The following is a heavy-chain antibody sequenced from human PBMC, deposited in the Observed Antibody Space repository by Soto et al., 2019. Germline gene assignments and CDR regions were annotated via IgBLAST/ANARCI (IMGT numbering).Heavy chain of an antibody. J-gene: IGHJ4*02. CDR1: GYTFTGYY. CDR3: ARDLGYCSNGVCYNTYYFDY. CDR2: INPNSGGT. V-gene: IGHV1-2*04. Sequence: ASVKVSCKASGYTFTGYYIHWVRQAPGQGLEWMGWINPNSGGTNYAQKFQGWVTMTRDTSISTAYMELSRLRSADTAVYYCARDLGYCSNGVCYNTYYFDYWSQGTLVTVSS. D-gene: IGHD2-8*01.